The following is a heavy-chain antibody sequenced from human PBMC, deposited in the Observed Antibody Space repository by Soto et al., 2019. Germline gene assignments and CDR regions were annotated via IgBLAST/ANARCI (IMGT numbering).Heavy chain of an antibody. CDR2: ISSNGGST. CDR3: AREEGDHIFDY. J-gene: IGHJ4*02. V-gene: IGHV3-64*01. D-gene: IGHD2-21*02. Sequence: GGSLRLSCAASGFTFSSYAMHWVRQAPGKGLEYVSAISSNGGSTYYANSVKGRFTISRDNSKNTLYLQMGSLRAEDMAVYYCAREEGDHIFDYWGQGTLVTVSS. CDR1: GFTFSSYA.